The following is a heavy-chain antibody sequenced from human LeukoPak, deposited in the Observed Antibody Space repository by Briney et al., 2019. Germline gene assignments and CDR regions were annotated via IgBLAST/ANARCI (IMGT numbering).Heavy chain of an antibody. CDR1: GFTFRTYE. Sequence: GGSLRLSCAASGFTFRTYEMNWVRQAPGKGLEWVSYISGSGTTIYYADSVKGRFTISRDNAKNSLYLQMNSLRAEDTALYYCAREVWTTVATSHYYYMDVWGKGTTATVSS. D-gene: IGHD4-17*01. J-gene: IGHJ6*03. CDR3: AREVWTTVATSHYYYMDV. CDR2: ISGSGTTI. V-gene: IGHV3-48*03.